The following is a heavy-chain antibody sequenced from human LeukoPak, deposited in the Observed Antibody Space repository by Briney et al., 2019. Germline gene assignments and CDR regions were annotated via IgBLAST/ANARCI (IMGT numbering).Heavy chain of an antibody. CDR3: AELGITMIGGV. D-gene: IGHD3-10*02. Sequence: GGSLRLSCAATGFTFDDYAMHWVRQAPGKGLEWVSYISSSGSTIYYADSVKGRFTISRDNAKNSLYLQMNSLRAEDTAVYYCAELGITMIGGVWGKGTTVTISS. CDR1: GFTFDDYA. CDR2: ISSSGSTI. V-gene: IGHV3-48*03. J-gene: IGHJ6*04.